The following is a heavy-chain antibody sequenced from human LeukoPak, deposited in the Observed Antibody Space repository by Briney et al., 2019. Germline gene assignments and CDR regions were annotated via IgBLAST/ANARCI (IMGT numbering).Heavy chain of an antibody. V-gene: IGHV3-23*01. CDR3: AKGGSGWYVGLFDY. Sequence: GASLRLSCAASGFTFSSYAMSWVRQAPGKGLEWVSAISGSGGSTYYADSVKGRFTISRDNSKSTLYLQMNSLRAEDTAVYYCAKGGSGWYVGLFDYWGQGTLVTVSS. D-gene: IGHD6-19*01. CDR2: ISGSGGST. CDR1: GFTFSSYA. J-gene: IGHJ4*02.